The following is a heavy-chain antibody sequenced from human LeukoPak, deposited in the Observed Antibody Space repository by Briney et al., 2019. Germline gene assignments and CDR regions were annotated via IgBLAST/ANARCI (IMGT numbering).Heavy chain of an antibody. CDR1: GFTFSDYY. CDR3: AKDGYSGYDRRSFFDY. Sequence: GGSLRLSCAASGFTFSDYYMSWIRQAPGKGLEWVSGISWNSGSIGYADSVKGRFTISRDNAKNSLYLQMNSLRAEDTALYYCAKDGYSGYDRRSFFDYWGQGTLVTVSS. V-gene: IGHV3-9*01. CDR2: ISWNSGSI. J-gene: IGHJ4*02. D-gene: IGHD5-12*01.